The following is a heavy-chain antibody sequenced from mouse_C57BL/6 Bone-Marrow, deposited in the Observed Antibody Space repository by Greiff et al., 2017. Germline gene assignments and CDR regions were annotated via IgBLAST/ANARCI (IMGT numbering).Heavy chain of an antibody. Sequence: VQLQQSGAELVRPGTSVKVSCKASGYAFTNYLIEWVKQRPGQGLEWIGVINPGSGGTNYNEKFKGKATLTADKSSSTAYMQLSSLTSEDSAVYFCASYYGSSPDYWGQGTTLTVSS. V-gene: IGHV1-54*01. CDR2: INPGSGGT. J-gene: IGHJ2*01. D-gene: IGHD1-1*01. CDR3: ASYYGSSPDY. CDR1: GYAFTNYL.